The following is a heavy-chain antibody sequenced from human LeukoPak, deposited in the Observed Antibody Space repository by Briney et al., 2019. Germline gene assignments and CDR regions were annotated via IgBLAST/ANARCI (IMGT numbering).Heavy chain of an antibody. Sequence: ASVTVSCKASGGTFSSYAISWVRQAPGQGLEWMGGIIPIFGTANYAQKFQGRVTITADESTSTAYMELSSLRSEDTAVYYCARVPPVQLDRSGGAFDIWGQGTMVTVSS. J-gene: IGHJ3*02. CDR1: GGTFSSYA. CDR2: IIPIFGTA. CDR3: ARVPPVQLDRSGGAFDI. D-gene: IGHD1-1*01. V-gene: IGHV1-69*01.